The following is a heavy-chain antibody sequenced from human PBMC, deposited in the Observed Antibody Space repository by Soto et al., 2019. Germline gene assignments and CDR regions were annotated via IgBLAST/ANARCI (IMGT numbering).Heavy chain of an antibody. CDR2: IFWDDDE. CDR3: ARSTRGYSYFFDY. Sequence: QITLKESGPTLVKPTQTLTLTCTFSGFSLSTSGVGVGWIRQPPGKAPDWLALIFWDDDERYGPSLKSRLTITKDTSKNQVVLIMSNMDPVDTATYYCARSTRGYSYFFDYWGHGTLVTVSS. CDR1: GFSLSTSGVG. D-gene: IGHD2-15*01. J-gene: IGHJ4*01. V-gene: IGHV2-5*05.